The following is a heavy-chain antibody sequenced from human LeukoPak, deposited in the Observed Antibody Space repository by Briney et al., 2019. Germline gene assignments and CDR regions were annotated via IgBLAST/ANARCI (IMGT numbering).Heavy chain of an antibody. CDR3: ARDNDFDS. CDR2: IKKDGSEK. Sequence: GGSLRLSCAASGFTFSRYWMGWVRQAPGKGLEWVANIKKDGSEKYYVDSVKGRFTISRDNAKNSLFLQMNSLRAEDTAVYYCARDNDFDSWGQGTLVTVSS. CDR1: GFTFSRYW. D-gene: IGHD2-8*01. J-gene: IGHJ4*02. V-gene: IGHV3-7*03.